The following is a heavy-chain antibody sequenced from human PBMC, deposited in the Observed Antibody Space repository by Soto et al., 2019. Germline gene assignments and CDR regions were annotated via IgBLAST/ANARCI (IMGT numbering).Heavy chain of an antibody. CDR1: GYTFTRYG. J-gene: IGHJ6*02. CDR2: ISGYNGDT. Sequence: ASVKVSCKASGYTFTRYGISWVRQAPGQGLEWMGWISGYNGDTNYAQKFQDRVSMTIDTSTGTAYMEWRSLTSDDTAIYYCATNGEPGYYYYSVDVWGQGTKVTVSS. D-gene: IGHD2-8*01. CDR3: ATNGEPGYYYYSVDV. V-gene: IGHV1-18*01.